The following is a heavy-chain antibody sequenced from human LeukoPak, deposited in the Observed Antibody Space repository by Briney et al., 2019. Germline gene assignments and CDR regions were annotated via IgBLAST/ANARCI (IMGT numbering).Heavy chain of an antibody. V-gene: IGHV3-23*01. CDR3: ARNAFDI. CDR2: ISGHGGST. Sequence: GSLRLSCAASGFTFSSYAMYWVRQSPGKGLEWVSTISGHGGSTYYADSVKGRFTVSRDNSKNTLFLQMNSLRAEDTAVYYCARNAFDIWGQGTMVTVSS. J-gene: IGHJ3*02. CDR1: GFTFSSYA.